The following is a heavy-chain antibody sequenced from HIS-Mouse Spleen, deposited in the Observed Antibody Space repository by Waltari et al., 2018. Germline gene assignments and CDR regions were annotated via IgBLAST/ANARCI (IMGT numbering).Heavy chain of an antibody. CDR3: AREIPYSSSWYDWYFDL. CDR2: IYYSGST. CDR1: GGSINSSSYY. D-gene: IGHD6-13*01. Sequence: QLQLQESGPGLVKPSETLSLTCTVPGGSINSSSYYLGWIRQPPGKGLEWVGSIYYSGSTYYNPSLKSRVTISVDTSKNQFSLKLSSVTAADTAVYYCAREIPYSSSWYDWYFDLWGRGTLVTVSS. J-gene: IGHJ2*01. V-gene: IGHV4-39*07.